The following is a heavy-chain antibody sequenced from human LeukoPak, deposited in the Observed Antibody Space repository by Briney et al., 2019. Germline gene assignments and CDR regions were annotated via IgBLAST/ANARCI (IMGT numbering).Heavy chain of an antibody. D-gene: IGHD2-21*01. CDR1: GFTFSSYS. CDR2: ISSSSSYI. CDR3: ARGIDPDFYY. Sequence: GGSLRLSCAASGFTFSSYSMNWVRQAPGKGLEWVSSISSSSSYIYYADSVKGRFTISIDNAKNSLYLQMNSLRAEDTSVYDFARGIDPDFYYWGQGTLVTVSS. J-gene: IGHJ4*02. V-gene: IGHV3-21*01.